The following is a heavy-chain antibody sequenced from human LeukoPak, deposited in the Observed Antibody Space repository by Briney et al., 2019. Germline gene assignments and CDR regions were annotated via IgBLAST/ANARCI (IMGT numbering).Heavy chain of an antibody. CDR2: IYYSGST. D-gene: IGHD6-13*01. CDR3: ARSGSGYSSSWRQFDY. J-gene: IGHJ4*02. Sequence: TSETLSLTCAVYGASFSSYYWSWIRQPPGKGLEWIGYIYYSGSTNYNPSLKSRVTISVDTSKNQFSLKLSPVTAADTAVYYCARSGSGYSSSWRQFDYWGQGTLVTVSS. CDR1: GASFSSYY. V-gene: IGHV4-59*01.